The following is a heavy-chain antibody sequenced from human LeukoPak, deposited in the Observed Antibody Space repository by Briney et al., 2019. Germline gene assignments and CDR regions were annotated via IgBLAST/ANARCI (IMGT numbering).Heavy chain of an antibody. J-gene: IGHJ4*02. V-gene: IGHV3-23*01. CDR3: AKGVRLWFAFYFDY. Sequence: GGSLRLSCAASGFTFSNYAMTWVRQAPGKGLEWASSISGNSANTYYADSVKGRFTVSRANSKNILYLQMNSLRVEDTAVYFCAKGVRLWFAFYFDYWGQGTLATVPS. CDR2: ISGNSANT. D-gene: IGHD3-10*01. CDR1: GFTFSNYA.